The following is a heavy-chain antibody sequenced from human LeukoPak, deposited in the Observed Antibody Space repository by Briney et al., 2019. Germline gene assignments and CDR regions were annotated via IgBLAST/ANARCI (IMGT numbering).Heavy chain of an antibody. Sequence: PGGSLRLSCAASGFTFSSYWMSWVRQAPGKGLEWVANIKQDGSEKYYVDSVKGRFTISRDNAKNSLYLQMNSLRAEDTAVYYCARGYDFWSGYYNDYYYGMDVWGQGTTVTVSS. CDR3: ARGYDFWSGYYNDYYYGMDV. D-gene: IGHD3-3*01. V-gene: IGHV3-7*01. CDR1: GFTFSSYW. CDR2: IKQDGSEK. J-gene: IGHJ6*02.